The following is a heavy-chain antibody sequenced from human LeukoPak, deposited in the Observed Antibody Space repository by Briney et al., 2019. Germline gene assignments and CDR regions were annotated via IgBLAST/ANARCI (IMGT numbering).Heavy chain of an antibody. D-gene: IGHD2-2*01. CDR1: EFTFSSYA. CDR3: AKTLGYCSSTSCQGAFDI. V-gene: IGHV3-23*01. J-gene: IGHJ3*02. Sequence: PGGSLRLSCAASEFTFSSYAMSWVRQAPGKGLEWVSTMSGSGGTTYYADSVKGRFTISIDNSKNTLYLQMNSLRAEDKAVYYCAKTLGYCSSTSCQGAFDIWGQGTMVTVSS. CDR2: MSGSGGTT.